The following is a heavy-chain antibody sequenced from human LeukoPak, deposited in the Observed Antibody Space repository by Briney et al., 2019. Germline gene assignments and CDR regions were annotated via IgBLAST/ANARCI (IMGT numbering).Heavy chain of an antibody. CDR3: SWHSYDSSGYYYFDY. CDR1: GFTFSSYG. Sequence: PGGSLRLSCAASGFTFSSYGMHWVRQASGKGLEWVGRIRSKANSYATAYAASVKGRFTISRDDSKNTAYLQMNSLKTEDTAVYYCSWHSYDSSGYYYFDYWGQGTLVTVSS. J-gene: IGHJ4*02. D-gene: IGHD3-22*01. CDR2: IRSKANSYAT. V-gene: IGHV3-73*01.